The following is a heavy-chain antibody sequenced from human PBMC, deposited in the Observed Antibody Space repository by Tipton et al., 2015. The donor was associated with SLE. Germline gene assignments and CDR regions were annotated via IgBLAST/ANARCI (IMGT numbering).Heavy chain of an antibody. D-gene: IGHD3-9*01. Sequence: TLSLTCAVFGGSISSGGYSWSWIRQPPGKGLEWIGYIYHSGSTNYNPSLKSRVTISVDTSKNQFSLKLSSVTAADTAVYYCARDLGYFDWSYYFDYWGQGTLVTVSS. CDR3: ARDLGYFDWSYYFDY. CDR2: IYHSGST. CDR1: GGSISSGGYS. V-gene: IGHV4-30-2*01. J-gene: IGHJ4*02.